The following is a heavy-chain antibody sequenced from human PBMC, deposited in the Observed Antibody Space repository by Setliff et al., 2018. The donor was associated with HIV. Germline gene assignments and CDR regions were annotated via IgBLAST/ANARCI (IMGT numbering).Heavy chain of an antibody. V-gene: IGHV1-3*01. D-gene: IGHD6-6*01. J-gene: IGHJ3*02. CDR2: INVGNDNT. CDR3: ARGHSSSAYDAYDI. Sequence: ASVKVSCKASGYSFTNYAMHWVRQAPGQRLEWMGWINVGNDNTKYSQTLQGRFTIARDTAASTAYMELSSLRSEDTAVYYCARGHSSSAYDAYDIWGQGTMVTVSS. CDR1: GYSFTNYA.